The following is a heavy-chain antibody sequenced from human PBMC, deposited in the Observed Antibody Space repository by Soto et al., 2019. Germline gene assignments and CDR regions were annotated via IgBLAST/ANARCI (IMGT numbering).Heavy chain of an antibody. CDR2: IYSDQCRA. J-gene: IGHJ4*02. Sequence: GESLKISCKGSGYRFSTLCIGWVRQIPGKGLEWVAIIYSDQCRAMYGPAFQGPVTISVDKSISTPYLHSNSLKTSGTAIYYCARRHCELLTGQRYHLDFWGPGTLVTVSS. CDR1: GYRFSTLC. CDR3: ARRHCELLTGQRYHLDF. D-gene: IGHD3-9*01. V-gene: IGHV5-51*01.